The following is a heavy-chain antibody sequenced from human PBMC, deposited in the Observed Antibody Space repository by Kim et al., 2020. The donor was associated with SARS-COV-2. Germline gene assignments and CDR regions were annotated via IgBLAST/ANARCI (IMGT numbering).Heavy chain of an antibody. J-gene: IGHJ2*01. CDR1: GGSISSYY. CDR3: ARAGFHYGDYYFDL. D-gene: IGHD4-17*01. CDR2: IYYSGST. V-gene: IGHV4-59*13. Sequence: SETLSLTCTVSGGSISSYYWSWIRQPPGKGLEWIGYIYYSGSTNYNPSLKSRVTISVDTSKNQFSLKLSSVTAADTAVYYCARAGFHYGDYYFDLWGRGTLVTVSS.